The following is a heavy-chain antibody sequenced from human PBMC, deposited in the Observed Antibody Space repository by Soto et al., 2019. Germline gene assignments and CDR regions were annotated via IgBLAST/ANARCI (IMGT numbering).Heavy chain of an antibody. CDR2: IYYSGST. Sequence: SETLSLTCTVSGGSISSYYWSWIRQPPGKGLEWIGYIYYSGSTNYNPSLKSRVTISVDTPKNQFSLKLSSVTAADTAVYYCAGLLTYYYGSGSYYFDYWGQGTLVTVSS. J-gene: IGHJ4*02. CDR1: GGSISSYY. D-gene: IGHD3-10*01. CDR3: AGLLTYYYGSGSYYFDY. V-gene: IGHV4-59*08.